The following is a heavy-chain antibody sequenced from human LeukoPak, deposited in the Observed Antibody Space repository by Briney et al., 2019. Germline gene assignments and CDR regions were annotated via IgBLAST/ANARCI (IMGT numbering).Heavy chain of an antibody. CDR1: GFTFSNYN. CDR2: IGSSSSPV. D-gene: IGHD3-3*01. CDR3: ARDQYDSWSRRGNFDS. V-gene: IGHV3-48*01. Sequence: AGGSLRLSCAASGFTFSNYNISWVRQAPGKGLEWVSFIGSSSSPVYYADSVKGRFTVSRDNAKNSLYLQMNSLRAEDTAVFYCARDQYDSWSRRGNFDSWGQGTLVIVSS. J-gene: IGHJ4*02.